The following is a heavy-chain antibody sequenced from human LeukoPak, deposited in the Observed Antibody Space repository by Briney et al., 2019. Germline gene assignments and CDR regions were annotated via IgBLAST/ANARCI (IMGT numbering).Heavy chain of an antibody. CDR1: GGTFSSYA. Sequence: SVKVSCKASGGTFSSYAISWVRQASGQGLEWMGRIIPILGIANYAQKFQGRVTIIADKSTSTAYMELSSLRSEDTAVYYCARGPPPSIHCSGGSCYFDYWGQGTLVTVSS. J-gene: IGHJ4*02. CDR3: ARGPPPSIHCSGGSCYFDY. V-gene: IGHV1-69*04. CDR2: IIPILGIA. D-gene: IGHD2-15*01.